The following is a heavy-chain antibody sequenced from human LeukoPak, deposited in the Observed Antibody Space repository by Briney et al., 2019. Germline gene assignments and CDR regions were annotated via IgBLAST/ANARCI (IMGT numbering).Heavy chain of an antibody. D-gene: IGHD6-6*01. CDR2: IYYSGST. CDR1: GGSISSYY. Sequence: SETLSLTCTVSGGSISSYYWSWIRQPPGKGLEWIGYIYYSGSTNYNPSLKSRVTISVDTSKNQFSLKLSSVTAADTAVYYCARLGIAARPGYNWFDPWGQGTLVTVSS. J-gene: IGHJ5*02. CDR3: ARLGIAARPGYNWFDP. V-gene: IGHV4-59*12.